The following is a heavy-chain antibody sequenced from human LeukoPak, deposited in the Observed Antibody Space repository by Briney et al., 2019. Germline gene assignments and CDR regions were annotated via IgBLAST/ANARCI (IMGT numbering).Heavy chain of an antibody. D-gene: IGHD3-16*01. Sequence: SGGSLRLSCAASGITFSSYAMSWVRQPPGKGLEWIGEVNLQGSTNYNPSLMGRVAISVDTSENHVSLQLTSVTAADTAVYYCAREGGPYRPLDYSGQGTLVTVSS. CDR2: VNLQGST. CDR3: AREGGPYRPLDY. CDR1: GITFSSYA. J-gene: IGHJ4*02. V-gene: IGHV4-34*01.